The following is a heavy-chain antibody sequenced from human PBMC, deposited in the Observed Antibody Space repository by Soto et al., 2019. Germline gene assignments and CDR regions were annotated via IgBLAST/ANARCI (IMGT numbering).Heavy chain of an antibody. CDR2: IYPGDSDT. CDR3: TAAAVSGARGYYSYGMDV. D-gene: IGHD6-13*01. Sequence: GGSLEISCKGSGYSFTSYWIGCVRQMPGKGLEWMGIIYPGDSDTRYSPSFQGQVTISADKSISTAYLQWSSLKASDTAMYYCTAAAVSGARGYYSYGMDVWGKGTNVTVSS. V-gene: IGHV5-51*01. CDR1: GYSFTSYW. J-gene: IGHJ6*04.